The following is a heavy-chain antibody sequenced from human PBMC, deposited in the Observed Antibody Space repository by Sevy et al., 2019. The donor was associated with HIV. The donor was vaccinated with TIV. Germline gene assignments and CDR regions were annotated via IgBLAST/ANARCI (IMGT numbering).Heavy chain of an antibody. D-gene: IGHD3-22*01. CDR3: ANDLLNHDCSGYSAFDI. V-gene: IGHV3-23*01. CDR2: ISGSGGST. CDR1: GFTFSSYA. Sequence: GGSLRLSCTASGFTFSSYAMSWVRQAPGKGLEWVSAISGSGGSTYYADSVKGRFTISRDNSKNTLYLQMNSLRAEDTAVYYCANDLLNHDCSGYSAFDIWGQGTMVTVSS. J-gene: IGHJ3*02.